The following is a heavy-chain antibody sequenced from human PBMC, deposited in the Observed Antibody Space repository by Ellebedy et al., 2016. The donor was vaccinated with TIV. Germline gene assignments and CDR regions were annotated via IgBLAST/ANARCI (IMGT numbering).Heavy chain of an antibody. CDR2: INPNGGSP. J-gene: IGHJ4*02. V-gene: IGHV1-2*02. CDR1: GYTFTDFY. D-gene: IGHD3-3*01. Sequence: ASVKVSXKASGYTFTDFYLHWVRQAPGQGLEWMGWINPNGGSPNYAQKFQGRVIMTRDTSISTAYMELSSLKSDDTAVYYCARDLTTFGLLIRTLDYWGQGTLVTVSS. CDR3: ARDLTTFGLLIRTLDY.